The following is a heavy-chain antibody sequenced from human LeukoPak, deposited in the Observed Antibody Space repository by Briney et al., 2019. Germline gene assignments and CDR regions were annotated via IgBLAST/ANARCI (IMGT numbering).Heavy chain of an antibody. D-gene: IGHD2-21*02. V-gene: IGHV1-18*01. CDR1: GYTFIQYG. J-gene: IGHJ3*02. CDR3: AREASCGGDCYSVGGAFDI. CDR2: INTSSGNT. Sequence: ASVKVSCKASGYTFIQYGISWVRQAPGQGLEWMGWINTSSGNTNYAQSLQGRVTMTRDTSTSTAYMELRSLTSDDTAVYFCAREASCGGDCYSVGGAFDIWGQGTMVTVSS.